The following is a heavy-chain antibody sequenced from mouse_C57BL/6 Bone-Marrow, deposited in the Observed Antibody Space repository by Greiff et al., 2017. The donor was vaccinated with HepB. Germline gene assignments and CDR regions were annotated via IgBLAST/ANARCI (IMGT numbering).Heavy chain of an antibody. J-gene: IGHJ2*01. CDR3: ARAFYGSSLYYFDY. CDR1: GFTFSDYG. CDR2: ISSGSSTI. V-gene: IGHV5-17*01. Sequence: EVKLVESGGGLVKPGGSLKLSCAASGFTFSDYGMHWVRQAPEKGLEWVAYISSGSSTIYYADTVKGRFTISRDKAKNTLFLQMTSLRSEDTAMYYCARAFYGSSLYYFDYWGQGTTLTVSS. D-gene: IGHD1-1*01.